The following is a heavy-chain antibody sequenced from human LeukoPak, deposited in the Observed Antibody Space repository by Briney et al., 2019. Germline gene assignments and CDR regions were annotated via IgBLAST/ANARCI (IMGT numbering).Heavy chain of an antibody. D-gene: IGHD3-3*01. Sequence: ASVKVSCKASGYTFTSYGISWVRQAPGQGLEWMGWISAYNGNTNYAQKLQGRVTMTTDTSTSTAYMELRSLRSDDTAVYYCARANNDFWSGYPIVYWGQGTLVTVSS. CDR3: ARANNDFWSGYPIVY. J-gene: IGHJ4*02. CDR1: GYTFTSYG. V-gene: IGHV1-18*01. CDR2: ISAYNGNT.